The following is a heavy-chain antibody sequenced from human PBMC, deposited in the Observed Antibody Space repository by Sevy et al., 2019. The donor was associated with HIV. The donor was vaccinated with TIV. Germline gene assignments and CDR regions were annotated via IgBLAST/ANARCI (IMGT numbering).Heavy chain of an antibody. CDR1: GYTFTSYG. J-gene: IGHJ6*02. CDR2: ISAYNGNT. D-gene: IGHD2-2*01. Sequence: ASVKVSCKASGYTFTSYGISWVRQAPGQGLEWMGWISAYNGNTNNAQKLQGRVTMTTDTSTSTAYMELRSLRTDDTAVYYCARDLEDIVVVPASMDVWGQGTTVTVSS. V-gene: IGHV1-18*01. CDR3: ARDLEDIVVVPASMDV.